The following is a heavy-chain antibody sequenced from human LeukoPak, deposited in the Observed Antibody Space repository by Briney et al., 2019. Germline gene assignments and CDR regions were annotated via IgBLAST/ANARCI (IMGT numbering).Heavy chain of an antibody. J-gene: IGHJ6*03. CDR2: IKQDGSEK. V-gene: IGHV3-7*03. CDR3: AKDGVWIGEKKANMDV. D-gene: IGHD3-10*01. Sequence: PGGSLRLSCAASGFTFSSYWMSWVRQAPGKGLEWVAHIKQDGSEKYYVDSVKGRFTISRDNSRNTLYLQMNSVRAEDTAVYYCAKDGVWIGEKKANMDVWGKGTTVSV. CDR1: GFTFSSYW.